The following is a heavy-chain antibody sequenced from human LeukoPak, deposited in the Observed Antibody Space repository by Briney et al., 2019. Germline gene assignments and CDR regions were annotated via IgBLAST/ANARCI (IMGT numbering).Heavy chain of an antibody. CDR1: GFTFSSYA. CDR3: AKEGVYYGSGSYFDY. Sequence: GGSLRLSCAASGFTFSSYAMSWVRQAPGKGLEWVSAISGSGGSTYYADSVKGRFTISGDNSKNTLYLQMNRLRVEDTAVYYCAKEGVYYGSGSYFDYWGQGTLVTVSS. CDR2: ISGSGGST. D-gene: IGHD3-10*01. J-gene: IGHJ4*02. V-gene: IGHV3-23*01.